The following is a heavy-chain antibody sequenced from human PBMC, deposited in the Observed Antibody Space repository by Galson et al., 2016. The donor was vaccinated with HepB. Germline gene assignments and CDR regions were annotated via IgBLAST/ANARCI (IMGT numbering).Heavy chain of an antibody. CDR2: IYYSGST. J-gene: IGHJ2*01. Sequence: ETLSLTCNVSGGLINHKNYYWGWIRQPPGKGLEWIGSIYYSGSTSSTPSLKSRATIFVDTSQNHFSLKLTSVTAADTAVYYCARQRRYCTGGICYYRYFDVWGRGTLVTVSS. CDR3: ARQRRYCTGGICYYRYFDV. D-gene: IGHD2-8*02. V-gene: IGHV4-39*01. CDR1: GGLINHKNYY.